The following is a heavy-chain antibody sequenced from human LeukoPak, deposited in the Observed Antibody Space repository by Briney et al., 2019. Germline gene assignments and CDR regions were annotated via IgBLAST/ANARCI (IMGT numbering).Heavy chain of an antibody. V-gene: IGHV3-7*01. CDR2: IKQDGSEK. D-gene: IGHD6-13*01. J-gene: IGHJ4*02. CDR1: GFTFSSYW. Sequence: GGSLRLSCAASGFTFSSYWMSWVRQAPGKGLEWVANIKQDGSEKYYVDSVKGRFTISRDNAKNSLYLQMNSLRAEDTAVYYCARPFSSWYVPGAYYFDYWGQGTLVTVSS. CDR3: ARPFSSWYVPGAYYFDY.